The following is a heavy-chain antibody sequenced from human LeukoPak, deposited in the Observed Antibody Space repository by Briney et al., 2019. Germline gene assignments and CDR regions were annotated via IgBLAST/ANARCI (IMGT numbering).Heavy chain of an antibody. J-gene: IGHJ4*02. D-gene: IGHD2-15*01. Sequence: GGSLRLSCAASGFTFGSYSMNWVRQAPGKGLEWVSYISSSSSTIYYADSVKGRFTISRDNAKNSLYLQMNSLRAEDTAVYYCARDSDIVVVVAATAYYFDYWGQGTLVTVSS. CDR1: GFTFGSYS. CDR3: ARDSDIVVVVAATAYYFDY. CDR2: ISSSSSTI. V-gene: IGHV3-48*01.